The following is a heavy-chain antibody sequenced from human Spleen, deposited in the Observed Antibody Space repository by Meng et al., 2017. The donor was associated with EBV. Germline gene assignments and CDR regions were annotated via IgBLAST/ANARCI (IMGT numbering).Heavy chain of an antibody. J-gene: IGHJ4*02. CDR3: ARGYSSVNFDS. CDR2: INWNDGST. CDR1: GFTFDDAG. V-gene: IGHV3-20*04. D-gene: IGHD6-19*01. Sequence: VELLGSGGGVVRPGGSLSCSCAPSGFTFDDAGMSWVRQAPGKGLEWVSVINWNDGSTDYADSVKGRFTISRDNANNSLYLQMSRLRGEDTAFYYCARGYSSVNFDSWGQGTLVTVSS.